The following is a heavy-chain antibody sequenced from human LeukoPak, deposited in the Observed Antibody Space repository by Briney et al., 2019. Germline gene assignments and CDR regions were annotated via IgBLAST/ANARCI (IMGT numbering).Heavy chain of an antibody. J-gene: IGHJ4*02. CDR2: ISGSADST. V-gene: IGHV3-23*01. D-gene: IGHD3-10*01. CDR1: GFTFSTSA. CDR3: VKVPGSYYVDFDY. Sequence: GGSLRLSCAASGFTFSTSAMSRVRQAPGKGLEWVSGISGSADSTYYADSVKGRFIISRDNSKNTLYLRMNSLRAEDTAVYYCVKVPGSYYVDFDYWGQGTLVTVSS.